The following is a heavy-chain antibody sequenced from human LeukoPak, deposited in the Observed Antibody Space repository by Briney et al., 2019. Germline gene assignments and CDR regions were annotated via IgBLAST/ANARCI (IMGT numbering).Heavy chain of an antibody. CDR1: GFTFRNYG. D-gene: IGHD3-16*02. CDR2: IWYDGSNK. V-gene: IGHV3-33*01. CDR3: ARDRSVRYFDL. J-gene: IGHJ2*01. Sequence: PGGSLRLSCAAPGFTFRNYGTHWVRQAPGKGLEWVAVIWYDGSNKYYADSVKGRFTISRDNSKNTRYLQMNSLRAEDTTVYYCARDRSVRYFDLWGRGTLVTVSS.